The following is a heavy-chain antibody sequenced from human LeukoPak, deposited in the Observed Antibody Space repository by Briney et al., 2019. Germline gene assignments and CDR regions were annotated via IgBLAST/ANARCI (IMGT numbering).Heavy chain of an antibody. V-gene: IGHV3-30-3*01. Sequence: GGSLRLSCAASGFTFSSYAMHWVRQAPGKGLEWVAVISYDGSNKYYAESVKGRFTISRDNSKNTLYLQMNSLRAEDTAVYYCARDWERDYYDSSGYLDYWGQGTLVTVSS. J-gene: IGHJ4*02. CDR3: ARDWERDYYDSSGYLDY. D-gene: IGHD3-22*01. CDR2: ISYDGSNK. CDR1: GFTFSSYA.